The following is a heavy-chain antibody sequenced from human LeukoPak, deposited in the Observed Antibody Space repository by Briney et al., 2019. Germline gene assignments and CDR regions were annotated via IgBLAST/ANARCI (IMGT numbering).Heavy chain of an antibody. D-gene: IGHD6-13*01. CDR1: GGSISSYY. Sequence: KPSETLSLTCTVSGGSISSYYWSWIRQPPGKGLEWIGYIYYSGSTNYNPSLKSRVTISVDTSKNQFSLKLSSVTAADTAVYYCARHWGSSLYGDYYYMDVWGKGTTVTVSS. CDR2: IYYSGST. J-gene: IGHJ6*03. CDR3: ARHWGSSLYGDYYYMDV. V-gene: IGHV4-59*08.